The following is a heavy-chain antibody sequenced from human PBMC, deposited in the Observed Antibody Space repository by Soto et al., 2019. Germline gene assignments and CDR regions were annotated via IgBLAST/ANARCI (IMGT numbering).Heavy chain of an antibody. J-gene: IGHJ4*02. CDR2: IYHSGST. D-gene: IGHD5-18*01. CDR1: GYSISSGYY. CDR3: ARAGRGYSYGYSSYFDY. V-gene: IGHV4-38-2*01. Sequence: SETLSLTCAVSGYSISSGYYWGWIRQPPGKGLEWIGSIYHSGSTYYNPSLKSRVTISVDTSKNQFSLKLSSVTAADTAVYYCARAGRGYSYGYSSYFDYWGQGTLVT.